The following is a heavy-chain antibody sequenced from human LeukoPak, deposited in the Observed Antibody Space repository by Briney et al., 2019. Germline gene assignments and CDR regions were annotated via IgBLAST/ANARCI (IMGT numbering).Heavy chain of an antibody. CDR2: IKQDGSEK. Sequence: PGGSLRLSCAASGFTFSSYWMSWVRQAPGKGLEWVANIKQDGSEKYYVDSVKGRFTISRDNAKNSLYLQMNSLRAEDTAVYYCATRAYYDSNEVDYWGQGTLVTVSS. CDR3: ATRAYYDSNEVDY. J-gene: IGHJ4*02. CDR1: GFTFSSYW. V-gene: IGHV3-7*03. D-gene: IGHD3-22*01.